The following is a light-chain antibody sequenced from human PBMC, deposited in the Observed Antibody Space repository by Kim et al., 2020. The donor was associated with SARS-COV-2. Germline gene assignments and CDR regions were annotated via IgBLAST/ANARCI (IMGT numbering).Light chain of an antibody. CDR1: SRDVGGYNY. Sequence: QSVLTQPASVSGSPGQSITISCTGTSRDVGGYNYVSWYQQHSGKAPELMIYDVSNRPSGVSNRFSGSKSGNTASLTISGLQAEDEADYYCSSYKSSSTYWVFGGGTQLTVL. J-gene: IGLJ3*02. CDR2: DVS. V-gene: IGLV2-14*03. CDR3: SSYKSSSTYWV.